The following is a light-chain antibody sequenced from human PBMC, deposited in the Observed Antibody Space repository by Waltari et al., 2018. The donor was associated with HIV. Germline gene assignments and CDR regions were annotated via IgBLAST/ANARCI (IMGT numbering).Light chain of an antibody. Sequence: QSALTQPASVSGSPGQSVTISCIGSDIDIGIYDYISWYHHPPDRAPLLVVFNTNSRPSGSPFRFAGSKSGNTASLTISGLQADDEGVYYCSSYVTGGSLLFGGGTQVTV. CDR2: NTN. V-gene: IGLV2-14*01. CDR1: DIDIGIYDY. CDR3: SSYVTGGSLL. J-gene: IGLJ3*02.